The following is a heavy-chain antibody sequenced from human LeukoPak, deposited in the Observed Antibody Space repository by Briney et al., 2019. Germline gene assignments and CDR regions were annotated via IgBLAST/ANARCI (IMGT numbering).Heavy chain of an antibody. V-gene: IGHV3-49*03. D-gene: IGHD7-27*01. CDR3: TRGPWGDY. Sequence: GGSLRLSCTASGFTFGDNAMSWFRQAPGKGLEWVSFLRGKVYGGTTEYAASVKGRFTISRDDSRSIAYLEMNGLKIEDTAVYYCTRGPWGDYWGQGTLVTVS. CDR1: GFTFGDNA. J-gene: IGHJ4*02. CDR2: LRGKVYGGTT.